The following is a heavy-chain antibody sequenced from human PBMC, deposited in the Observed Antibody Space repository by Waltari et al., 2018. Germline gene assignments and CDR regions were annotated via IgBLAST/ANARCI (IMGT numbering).Heavy chain of an antibody. CDR2: IYSGGST. D-gene: IGHD3-10*01. J-gene: IGHJ4*02. CDR3: ARGGDGLRSSFDY. V-gene: IGHV3-53*01. Sequence: EVQLVESGGGLIQPGGSLRLSCAASGVTVSSNYMSWVRQAPGKGLEWVSVIYSGGSTYYADPWTGRFTISSDNSKNTLYLQMNSLRAEDTAVYYCARGGDGLRSSFDYWGQGTLVTVSS. CDR1: GVTVSSNY.